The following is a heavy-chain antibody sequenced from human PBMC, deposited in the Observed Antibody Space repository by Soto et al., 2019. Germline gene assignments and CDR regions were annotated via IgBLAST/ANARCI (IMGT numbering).Heavy chain of an antibody. D-gene: IGHD6-6*01. Sequence: HAPRKGPERMGWISAYNGNTNYAQKLQGRVTMTTDTSTSTAYMELGSLRSDDTAVYYCVREGHLVAARRGSWFDPWRKGTLVTVSS. V-gene: IGHV1-18*01. CDR3: VREGHLVAARRGSWFDP. J-gene: IGHJ5*02. CDR2: ISAYNGNT.